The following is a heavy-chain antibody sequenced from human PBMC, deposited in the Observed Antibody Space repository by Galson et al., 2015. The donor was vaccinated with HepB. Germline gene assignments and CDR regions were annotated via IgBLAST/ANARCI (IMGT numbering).Heavy chain of an antibody. V-gene: IGHV3-30*18. CDR2: ISHDGISH. CDR3: TKDLTTVWFGGCFEY. D-gene: IGHD3-10*01. J-gene: IGHJ4*02. Sequence: SLRLSCAASGFTFSDFGMHWVRQAPGKGLEWVAVISHDGISHYYADSVKGRFTISRDNSENTLYLQMNSLRAADTAVYYCTKDLTTVWFGGCFEYWGQGTLVTVSS. CDR1: GFTFSDFG.